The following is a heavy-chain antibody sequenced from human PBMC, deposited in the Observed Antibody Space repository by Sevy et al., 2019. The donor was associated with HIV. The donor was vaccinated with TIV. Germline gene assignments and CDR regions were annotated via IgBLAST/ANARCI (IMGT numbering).Heavy chain of an antibody. Sequence: ASGKVSCKASGYTFTGYYIHWVRQAPGQGLEWMGWINPNIGDTNYEQNFQGRVTMTRDPAINTAYMDLRRLKSDDTAVYYCATTTRGYTYDSFPDTFYIWGQGTMVTVSS. CDR3: ATTTRGYTYDSFPDTFYI. D-gene: IGHD5-18*01. CDR1: GYTFTGYY. V-gene: IGHV1-2*02. J-gene: IGHJ3*02. CDR2: INPNIGDT.